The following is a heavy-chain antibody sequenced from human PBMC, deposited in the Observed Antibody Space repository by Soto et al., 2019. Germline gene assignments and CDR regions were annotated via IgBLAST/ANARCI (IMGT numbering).Heavy chain of an antibody. D-gene: IGHD3-3*01. J-gene: IGHJ5*02. CDR3: ARGYEGHYDFWRFDP. Sequence: ASVKVSCKASGYTFTSYGFSWVRQAPGQGLEWMGWINAYSTYTDYAQNLQGRVTMTTDRSTSTAYMELRSLRSDDTAVYYCARGYEGHYDFWRFDPWGQGTLVTVSS. CDR1: GYTFTSYG. V-gene: IGHV1-18*01. CDR2: INAYSTYT.